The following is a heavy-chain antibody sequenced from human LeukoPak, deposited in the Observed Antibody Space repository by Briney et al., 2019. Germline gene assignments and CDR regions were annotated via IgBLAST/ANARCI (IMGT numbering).Heavy chain of an antibody. D-gene: IGHD6-6*01. Sequence: ASETLSLTCTVSGDSVSTNLYYWGWIRQPPGKGLEWIGNLFHSGTTYYNPSLKSRVSISVDTSKNQFSLKLNSVTAADTAVYYCARQGYGRSSFFDDWRQGTLVTVSS. CDR1: GDSVSTNLYY. V-gene: IGHV4-39*01. CDR2: LFHSGTT. CDR3: ARQGYGRSSFFDD. J-gene: IGHJ4*02.